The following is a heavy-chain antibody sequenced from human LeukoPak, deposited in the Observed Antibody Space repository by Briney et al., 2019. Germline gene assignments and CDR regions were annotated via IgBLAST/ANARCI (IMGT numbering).Heavy chain of an antibody. Sequence: GGTLRLSCAASGLTFSSYGMSWVRQAPGKGLEWVSSISSSSSYIYYADSVKGRFTISRDNAKNSLYLQMNSLRAEDTAVYYCASLAAGTGAFDIWGQGTMVTVSS. D-gene: IGHD6-13*01. CDR3: ASLAAGTGAFDI. J-gene: IGHJ3*02. CDR2: ISSSSSYI. V-gene: IGHV3-21*01. CDR1: GLTFSSYG.